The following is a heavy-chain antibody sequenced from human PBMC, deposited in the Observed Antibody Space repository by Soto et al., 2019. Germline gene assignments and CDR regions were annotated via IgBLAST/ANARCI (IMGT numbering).Heavy chain of an antibody. CDR3: ARHNYGSGSTYFDY. J-gene: IGHJ4*02. CDR1: GGSMTRSCYY. CDR2: VYNNGQT. Sequence: ASETMSLTCTVAGGSMTRSCYYWGWIRQPPGNELQYIGSVYNNGQTYYNPSLTSPVTISIDTSKNQFSLKLNSMTAADTAVYYCARHNYGSGSTYFDYWGQGTLVTVSS. D-gene: IGHD3-10*01. V-gene: IGHV4-39*01.